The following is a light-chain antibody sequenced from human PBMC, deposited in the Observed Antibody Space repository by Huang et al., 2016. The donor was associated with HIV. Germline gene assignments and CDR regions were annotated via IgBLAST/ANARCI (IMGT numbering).Light chain of an antibody. CDR3: QQYYRLPQT. J-gene: IGKJ1*01. Sequence: DIVMTQSPDSLTVSLGERATIKCRSSQSVLYSSNSKNYLAWFQQKPGRAPLLLIYWAVARESGVPYRFSGSGSGTDFTLTIDRLEAEDAAIYYCQQYYRLPQTFGQGTRVEIK. CDR1: QSVLYSSNSKNY. V-gene: IGKV4-1*01. CDR2: WAV.